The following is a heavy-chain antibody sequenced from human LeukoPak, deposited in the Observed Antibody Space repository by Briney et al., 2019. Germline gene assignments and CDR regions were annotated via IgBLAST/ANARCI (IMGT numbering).Heavy chain of an antibody. V-gene: IGHV3-20*04. J-gene: IGHJ1*01. CDR3: ATNPPGRTYLQD. D-gene: IGHD1-1*01. CDR2: INWIGDTT. Sequence: GGSLRLSCAASGFTFDDYVMTWVRQVPGKGLEWIAEINWIGDTTRYGDSVKGRFTISRDNAKNSLDLQINSLRVGDTAFYYCATNPPGRTYLQDWGQGTLVTVSS. CDR1: GFTFDDYV.